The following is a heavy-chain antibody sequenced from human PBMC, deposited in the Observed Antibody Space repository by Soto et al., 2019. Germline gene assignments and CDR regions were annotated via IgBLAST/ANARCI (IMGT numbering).Heavy chain of an antibody. J-gene: IGHJ5*02. D-gene: IGHD3-10*01. V-gene: IGHV4-30-4*01. Sequence: QVKLQESGPGLVKPSQTLSLTCNVSGGSISSDDYYWSWIRQPPGKCLEWIGYIYHSGSSYYNPSLQSRVTISIDTSKNQLSRKLSSVTAADSAVYYCAGTSPRGSGTWFDPWGQGTLVTVSS. CDR3: AGTSPRGSGTWFDP. CDR2: IYHSGSS. CDR1: GGSISSDDYY.